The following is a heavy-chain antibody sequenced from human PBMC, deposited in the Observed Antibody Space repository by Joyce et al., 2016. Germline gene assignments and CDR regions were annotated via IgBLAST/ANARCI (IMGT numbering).Heavy chain of an antibody. J-gene: IGHJ4*02. CDR2: INPNRGDP. V-gene: IGHV1-2*02. D-gene: IGHD5-24*01. Sequence: QVQLVQSGAEVKKPGASVKVSCKASGYTFTGYYMHWVRQAPGQGLEWMGWINPNRGDPNYAQKFQARVTMTRDTSTSTVYMELSSLRSDDTAVYYCARVEMATIRNIDHWGQGTLVTVSS. CDR3: ARVEMATIRNIDH. CDR1: GYTFTGYY.